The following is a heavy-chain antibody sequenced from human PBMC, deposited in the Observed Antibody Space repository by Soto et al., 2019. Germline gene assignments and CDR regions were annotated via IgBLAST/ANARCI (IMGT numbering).Heavy chain of an antibody. CDR3: AREECYCSGGSCYGSNWFDP. J-gene: IGHJ5*02. Sequence: QVQLVQSGAEVKKPGASVKVSCKASGYTFTSYAMHWVRQAPGQRLEWMGWINAGNGNTKYSQKFQGRVTITRDTSASTAYMALSSLRSEDTAVYYCAREECYCSGGSCYGSNWFDPWGQGTLVTVSS. CDR1: GYTFTSYA. CDR2: INAGNGNT. D-gene: IGHD2-15*01. V-gene: IGHV1-3*01.